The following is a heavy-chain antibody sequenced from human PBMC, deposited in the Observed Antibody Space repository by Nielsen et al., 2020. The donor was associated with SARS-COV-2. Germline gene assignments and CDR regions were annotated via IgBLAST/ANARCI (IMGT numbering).Heavy chain of an antibody. Sequence: GESLKISCSASGFTFSSYAMHWVRQAPGKGLEYVSAISNNGGSTYYADSVKGRFTISRDNSKNTLYLQMNGLRAEDTAVYYCAREKAHGDYIDYWGQGTLGTVSS. CDR3: AREKAHGDYIDY. V-gene: IGHV3-64*04. CDR2: ISNNGGST. CDR1: GFTFSSYA. D-gene: IGHD4-17*01. J-gene: IGHJ4*02.